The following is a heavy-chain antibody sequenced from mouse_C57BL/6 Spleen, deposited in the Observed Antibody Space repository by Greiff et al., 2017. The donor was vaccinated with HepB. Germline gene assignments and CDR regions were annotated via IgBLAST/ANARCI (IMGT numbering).Heavy chain of an antibody. D-gene: IGHD1-1*01. V-gene: IGHV5-17*01. J-gene: IGHJ4*01. Sequence: EVKLVESGGGLVKPGGSLKLSCAASGFTFSDYGMHWVRQAPEKGLEWVAYISSGSSTIYYADTVKGRFTISRDNAKNTLFLQMTSLRSEDTAMYYCARGGGSSYYAMDYWGQGPSVTVSS. CDR2: ISSGSSTI. CDR1: GFTFSDYG. CDR3: ARGGGSSYYAMDY.